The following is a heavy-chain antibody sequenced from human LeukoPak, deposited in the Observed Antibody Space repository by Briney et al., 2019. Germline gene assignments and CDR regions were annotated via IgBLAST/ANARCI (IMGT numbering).Heavy chain of an antibody. CDR3: ASGDGGNSPYYYYGMDV. V-gene: IGHV1-18*01. CDR1: GYTFTSYG. CDR2: ISAYNGNT. J-gene: IGHJ6*02. Sequence: ASVKVSCTASGYTFTSYGISWVRQAPGQGLEWMGWISAYNGNTNYAQKLQDRVTMTTDTSTSTAYMELRSLRSDDTAVYYCASGDGGNSPYYYYGMDVWGQGTTVTVSS. D-gene: IGHD4-23*01.